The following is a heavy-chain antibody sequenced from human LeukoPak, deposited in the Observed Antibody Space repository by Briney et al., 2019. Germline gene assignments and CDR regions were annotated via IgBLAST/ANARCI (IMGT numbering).Heavy chain of an antibody. Sequence: ASVKVSCKASGGTFSSYAISWVRQAPGQGLEWMGWISAYNGNTNYAQKLQGRVTMTTDTSTSTAYMELRSLRSDDTAVYYCARNEENWTDAFDIWGQGTMVTVSS. V-gene: IGHV1-18*01. CDR3: ARNEENWTDAFDI. J-gene: IGHJ3*02. CDR2: ISAYNGNT. D-gene: IGHD1-1*01. CDR1: GGTFSSYA.